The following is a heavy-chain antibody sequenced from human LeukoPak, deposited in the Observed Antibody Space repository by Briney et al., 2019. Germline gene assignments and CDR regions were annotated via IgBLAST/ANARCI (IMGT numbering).Heavy chain of an antibody. Sequence: PSETLSLTCTVSGGSISSYYWSWIRQPPGKGLEWIGEINHSGSTNYNPSLKSRVTISVDTSKNQFSLKLSSVTAADTAVYYCARRVGSGWYIYWGQGTLVTVSS. CDR3: ARRVGSGWYIY. CDR1: GGSISSYY. V-gene: IGHV4-34*01. CDR2: INHSGST. J-gene: IGHJ4*02. D-gene: IGHD6-19*01.